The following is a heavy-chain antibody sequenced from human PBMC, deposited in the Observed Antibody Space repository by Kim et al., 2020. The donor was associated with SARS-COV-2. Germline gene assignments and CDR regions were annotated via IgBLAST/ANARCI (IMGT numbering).Heavy chain of an antibody. D-gene: IGHD2-2*01. CDR1: GFTFSSYA. V-gene: IGHV3-23*01. CDR2: ISGSGGST. Sequence: GGSLRLSCAASGFTFSSYAMSWVRQAPGKGLEWVSAISGSGGSTYYADSVKGRFTISRDNSKNTLYLQMNSLRAEDTAVYYCAKDDCSSTSCYQYWDDAFDIWGQGTMVTVSS. J-gene: IGHJ3*02. CDR3: AKDDCSSTSCYQYWDDAFDI.